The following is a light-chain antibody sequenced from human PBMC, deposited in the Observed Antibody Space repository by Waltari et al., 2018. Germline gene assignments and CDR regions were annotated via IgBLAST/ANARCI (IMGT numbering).Light chain of an antibody. CDR3: CSFTSRSTWV. CDR1: SSDVGGYNY. J-gene: IGLJ3*02. CDR2: DFS. Sequence: QSALTQPASVSGSPGQSITTSCTGTSSDVGGYNYVSWYQQHPGKVPKLLMFDFSHRPSGVSNRFSGSKSGNAASLTISGLQAEDESDYYCCSFTSRSTWVFGGGTKLTVL. V-gene: IGLV2-14*01.